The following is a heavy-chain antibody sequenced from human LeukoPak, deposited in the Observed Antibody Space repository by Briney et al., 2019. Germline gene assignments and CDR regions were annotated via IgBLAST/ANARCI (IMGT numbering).Heavy chain of an antibody. J-gene: IGHJ4*02. V-gene: IGHV5-51*01. CDR2: IYPGDSDT. CDR1: GYRFTSFW. Sequence: GESLKIPCKGSGYRFTSFWIGWVRQMPGKGLDGRGIIYPGDSDTRYSPSFQGQVTSSADKSISTAYLQSSSLKASDTVMYYCAGQSGRVAPRDYWGQGTLVTVSS. CDR3: AGQSGRVAPRDY. D-gene: IGHD6-6*01.